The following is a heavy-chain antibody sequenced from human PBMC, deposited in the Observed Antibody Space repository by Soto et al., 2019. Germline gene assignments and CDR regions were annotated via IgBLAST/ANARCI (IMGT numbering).Heavy chain of an antibody. Sequence: EVQLVESGGGLVKPGGSLRLSCAASGFTFSGSAMHWVRQASGKGLEWVGRIRSKANSYATAYAASVKGRFTISRDDSKNTAYLQMNSLKTEDTAVYYCTRHSWMGSSQVDYWGQGTLVTVSS. D-gene: IGHD1-26*01. CDR3: TRHSWMGSSQVDY. CDR2: IRSKANSYAT. V-gene: IGHV3-73*01. J-gene: IGHJ4*02. CDR1: GFTFSGSA.